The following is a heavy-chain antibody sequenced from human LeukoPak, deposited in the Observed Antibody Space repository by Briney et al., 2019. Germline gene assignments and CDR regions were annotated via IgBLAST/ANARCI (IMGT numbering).Heavy chain of an antibody. CDR2: ISYDGSNK. D-gene: IGHD3-22*01. CDR1: GFTFSSYG. Sequence: PGRSLRLSCAASGFTFSSYGMRWVRQASGKGLEWVAVISYDGSNKYYADSVKGRFTISRDNSKNTLYLQMNSLRAEDTAVYYCAKSYDSSGYYLDYYYGMDVWGQGTTVTVSS. CDR3: AKSYDSSGYYLDYYYGMDV. V-gene: IGHV3-30*18. J-gene: IGHJ6*02.